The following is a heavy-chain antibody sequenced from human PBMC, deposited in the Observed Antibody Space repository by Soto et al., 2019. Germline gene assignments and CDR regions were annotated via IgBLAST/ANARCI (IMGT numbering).Heavy chain of an antibody. Sequence: PGGSLRLSCVGSGFIFSNAWMNWVRLAPGKGLEWVARIKSKPAGGTIDYAAPVKGRFTISRDDSKNTVYLQMNSLKSDDTAVYYCSTGGYYLDYWGQGTLVTVSS. CDR2: IKSKPAGGTI. CDR1: GFIFSNAW. V-gene: IGHV3-15*07. CDR3: STGGYYLDY. J-gene: IGHJ4*02.